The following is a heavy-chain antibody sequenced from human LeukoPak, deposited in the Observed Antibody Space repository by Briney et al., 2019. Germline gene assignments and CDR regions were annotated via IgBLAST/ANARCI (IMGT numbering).Heavy chain of an antibody. CDR2: IYYTGST. Sequence: SETLSLTRTVSGVSISDYYWSWVRQPPEKGLEWIGYIYYTGSTDYNPSLKSRVTMSVDTSKNQFSLNLRSVTATDTAVYYCARRTYYDTLTGYNYWYFNLWGRGTLVSLSP. CDR3: ARRTYYDTLTGYNYWYFNL. J-gene: IGHJ2*01. CDR1: GVSISDYY. D-gene: IGHD3-9*01. V-gene: IGHV4-59*01.